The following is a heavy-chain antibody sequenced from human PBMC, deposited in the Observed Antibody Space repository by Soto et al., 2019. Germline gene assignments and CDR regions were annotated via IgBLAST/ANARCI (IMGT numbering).Heavy chain of an antibody. Sequence: ASVKVSCKASGYTFTGYYMHWVRQAPGQGLEWMGWINPNSGGTNYAQKFQGWVTMTRDTSISTAYMELSRLRSDDTAVYYCARVPAGGGDALYYYGMDVWGQGTTVTVSS. CDR2: INPNSGGT. D-gene: IGHD2-21*01. CDR1: GYTFTGYY. CDR3: ARVPAGGGDALYYYGMDV. V-gene: IGHV1-2*04. J-gene: IGHJ6*02.